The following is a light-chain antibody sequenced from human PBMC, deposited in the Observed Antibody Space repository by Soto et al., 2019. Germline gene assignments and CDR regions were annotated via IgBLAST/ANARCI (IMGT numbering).Light chain of an antibody. CDR2: AAS. V-gene: IGKV1D-12*01. J-gene: IGKJ5*01. CDR3: QQANSSPVT. CDR1: QGIRSW. Sequence: DIQMTQSPSSVSAAVGDRVTITCRASQGIRSWLAWYQQKPGKAPKLLIYAASKLQSGVPSRFSDSGSVTDFTLTISSLQPENFATYYCQQANSSPVTFGQGTRLEIK.